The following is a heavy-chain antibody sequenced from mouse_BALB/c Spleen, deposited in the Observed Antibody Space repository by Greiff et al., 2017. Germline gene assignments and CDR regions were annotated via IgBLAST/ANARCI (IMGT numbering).Heavy chain of an antibody. Sequence: QVQLKQSGAELARPGASVKMSCKASGYTFTSYTMHWVKQRPGQGLEWIGYINPSSGYTNYNQKFKDKATLTADKSSSTAYMQLSSLTSEDSAVYYCARSGRLYAMDYWGQGTSVTVSS. J-gene: IGHJ4*01. V-gene: IGHV1-4*01. D-gene: IGHD3-1*01. CDR1: GYTFTSYT. CDR2: INPSSGYT. CDR3: ARSGRLYAMDY.